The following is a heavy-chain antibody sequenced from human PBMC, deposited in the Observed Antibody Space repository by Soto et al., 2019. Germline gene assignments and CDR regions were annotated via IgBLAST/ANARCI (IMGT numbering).Heavy chain of an antibody. CDR2: IYTSGTT. Sequence: SETLSLTCNFSVGSIMSYYWSWIRQPAGKALEWIGRIYTSGTTNYNPSLKSRATILVDTSKNQFSLKLSSVTAADTAVYYCAREGASGFGMDVWGQGTTVTVSS. J-gene: IGHJ6*02. D-gene: IGHD1-26*01. CDR3: AREGASGFGMDV. V-gene: IGHV4-4*07. CDR1: VGSIMSYY.